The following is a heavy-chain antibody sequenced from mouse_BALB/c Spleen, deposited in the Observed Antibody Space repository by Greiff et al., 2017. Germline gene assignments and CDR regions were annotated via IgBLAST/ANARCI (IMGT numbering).Heavy chain of an antibody. Sequence: EVQLVESGGGLVKPGGSLKLSCAASGFTFSSYAMSWVRQTPEKRLEWVASISSGGSTYYPDSVKGRFTISRDNARNILYLQMSSLRSEDTAMYYCARGHPDYFDYWGQGTTLTVSS. CDR3: ARGHPDYFDY. V-gene: IGHV5-6-5*01. CDR2: ISSGGST. CDR1: GFTFSSYA. J-gene: IGHJ2*01.